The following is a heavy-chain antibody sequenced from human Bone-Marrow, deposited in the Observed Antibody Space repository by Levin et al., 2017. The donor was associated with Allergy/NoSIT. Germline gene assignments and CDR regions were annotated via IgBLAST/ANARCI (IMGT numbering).Heavy chain of an antibody. CDR1: GFTFSSYS. CDR2: ISSSSSTI. J-gene: IGHJ4*02. V-gene: IGHV3-48*01. CDR3: ARELGSHYDFWSGYPYYFDY. D-gene: IGHD3-3*01. Sequence: QSGGSLRLSCAASGFTFSSYSMNWVRQAPGKGLEWVSYISSSSSTIYYADSVKGRFTISRDNAKNSLYLQMNSLRAEDTAVYYCARELGSHYDFWSGYPYYFDYWGQGTLVTVSS.